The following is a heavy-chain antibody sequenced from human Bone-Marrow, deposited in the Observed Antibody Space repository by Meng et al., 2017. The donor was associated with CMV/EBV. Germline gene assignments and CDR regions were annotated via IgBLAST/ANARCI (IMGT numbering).Heavy chain of an antibody. V-gene: IGHV3-43D*03. CDR2: ISWAGGST. Sequence: FDDCAMHLVRQAPGKCLEWVSLISWAGGSTYYAASVKGRFTISRDNSKNSLYLQMNSLRAEDTALYYCAKDKVSYDFWSGYYSFDYWGQGTLVTVSS. D-gene: IGHD3-3*01. J-gene: IGHJ4*02. CDR1: FDDCA. CDR3: AKDKVSYDFWSGYYSFDY.